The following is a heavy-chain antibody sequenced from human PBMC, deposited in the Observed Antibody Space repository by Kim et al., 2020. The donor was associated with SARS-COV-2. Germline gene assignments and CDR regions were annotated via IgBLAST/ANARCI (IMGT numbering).Heavy chain of an antibody. V-gene: IGHV3-30*18. CDR3: AKDLKYYDSSGYYPWYYYYGIDV. Sequence: GGSLRLSCAASGFTFSSYGMHWVRQAPGKGLEWVAVISYDGSNKYYADSVKGRFTISRDNSKNTLYLQMNSLRAEDTAVYYCAKDLKYYDSSGYYPWYYYYGIDVWGQGTTVTVSS. CDR1: GFTFSSYG. CDR2: ISYDGSNK. J-gene: IGHJ6*02. D-gene: IGHD3-22*01.